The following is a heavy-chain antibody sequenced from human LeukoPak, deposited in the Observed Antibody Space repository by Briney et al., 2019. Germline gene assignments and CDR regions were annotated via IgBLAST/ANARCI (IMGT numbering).Heavy chain of an antibody. Sequence: ASVKVSCKASGYTFNIYGISWVRQAPGQGLEWMGWISAYNGNTNYAQKLQGRVTMTTDTSTSTAYMELRSLRSDDTAVYYCARDRARYGVDYWGQGTLVTVSS. CDR3: ARDRARYGVDY. D-gene: IGHD4/OR15-4a*01. CDR2: ISAYNGNT. J-gene: IGHJ4*02. CDR1: GYTFNIYG. V-gene: IGHV1-18*01.